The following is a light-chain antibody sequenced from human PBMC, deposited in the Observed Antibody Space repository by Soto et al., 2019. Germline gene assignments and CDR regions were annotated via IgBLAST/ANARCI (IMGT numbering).Light chain of an antibody. J-gene: IGKJ5*01. Sequence: EIVLTQSPATLSLSPGERATLSCRTSQTIRGLLNWYQQRPGQAPGLLIYDTSNRATDIPARFSGSGSGTDFILTISSLDPEDFGVYFCQQRHNWPITFGQGTRLDIK. CDR2: DTS. V-gene: IGKV3-11*01. CDR1: QTIRGL. CDR3: QQRHNWPIT.